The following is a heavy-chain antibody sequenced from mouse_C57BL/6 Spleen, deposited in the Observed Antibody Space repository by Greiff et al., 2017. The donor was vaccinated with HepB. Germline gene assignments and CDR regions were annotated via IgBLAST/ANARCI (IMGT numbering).Heavy chain of an antibody. J-gene: IGHJ1*03. CDR1: GYSITSGYY. V-gene: IGHV3-6*01. CDR3: ARAGDRYFDV. CDR2: ISYDGSN. Sequence: EVKLLESGPGLVKPSQSLSLTCSVTGYSITSGYYWNWIRQFPGNKLEWMGYISYDGSNNYNPSLKNRISITRDTSKNQFFLKLNSVTTEDTATYYCARAGDRYFDVWGTGTTVTVSS. D-gene: IGHD3-3*01.